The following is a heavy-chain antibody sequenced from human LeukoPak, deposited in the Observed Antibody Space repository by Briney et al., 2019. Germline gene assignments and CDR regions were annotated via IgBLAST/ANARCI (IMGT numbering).Heavy chain of an antibody. J-gene: IGHJ1*01. CDR2: INHSGST. CDR1: GGSFSGYY. Sequence: PSETLSLTCAVYGGSFSGYYWSWIRQPPGKGLEWIGEINHSGSTNYNPSLKSRVTISVDTSKNQFSLKLSSATAADTAVYYCATYYDYVWGSYRYTPTKYFQHWGQGTLVTVSS. D-gene: IGHD3-16*02. CDR3: ATYYDYVWGSYRYTPTKYFQH. V-gene: IGHV4-34*01.